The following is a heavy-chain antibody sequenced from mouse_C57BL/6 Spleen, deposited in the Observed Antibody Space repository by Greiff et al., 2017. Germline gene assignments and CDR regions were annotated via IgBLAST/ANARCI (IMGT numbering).Heavy chain of an antibody. D-gene: IGHD2-3*01. CDR2: INPGSGGT. V-gene: IGHV1-54*01. CDR1: GYAFTNYL. Sequence: QVQLQQSGAELVRPGTSVTVSCKASGYAFTNYLIEWVKQRPGQGLERIGVINPGSGGTNYNEKFKGKATLTADKSSSTAYMQLSSLTSEDSAVYFCARGDGYYEFAYWGQGTLVTVSA. CDR3: ARGDGYYEFAY. J-gene: IGHJ3*01.